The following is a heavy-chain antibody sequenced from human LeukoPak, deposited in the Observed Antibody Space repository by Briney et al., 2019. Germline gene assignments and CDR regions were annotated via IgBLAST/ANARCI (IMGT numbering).Heavy chain of an antibody. CDR1: GFTFSSYA. CDR2: ISGSGGST. D-gene: IGHD6-19*01. Sequence: PTGGSLRLSCAASGFTFSSYAMSWVRQAPGKGLEWVSAISGSGGSTYYADSVKGRFTISRDNSRNTVYMQMDSLRAEDTAIYYCAGDRNSDWYSPLDYWGQGSQVTVSP. V-gene: IGHV3-23*01. J-gene: IGHJ4*02. CDR3: AGDRNSDWYSPLDY.